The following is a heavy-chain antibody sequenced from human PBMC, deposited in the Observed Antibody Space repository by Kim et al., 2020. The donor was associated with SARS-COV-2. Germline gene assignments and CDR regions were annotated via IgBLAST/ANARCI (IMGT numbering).Heavy chain of an antibody. Sequence: SETLSLTYNVSGGSISRNSWNWIRQTPGKGLGWIGSIHSSGNTNYNPSLKSRVTILVDTSKNQLSLRLNTLTTADTAVYYCARDAATTGTCFDPWGQGTLVTVS. D-gene: IGHD6-13*01. CDR2: IHSSGNT. CDR1: GGSISRNS. J-gene: IGHJ5*02. V-gene: IGHV4-59*01. CDR3: ARDAATTGTCFDP.